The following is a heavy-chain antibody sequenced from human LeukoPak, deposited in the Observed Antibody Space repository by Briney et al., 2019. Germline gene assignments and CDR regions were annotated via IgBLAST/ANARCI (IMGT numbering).Heavy chain of an antibody. CDR2: ISGRVSTA. D-gene: IGHD3-10*02. CDR1: GFTFGSHA. J-gene: IGHJ6*04. CDR3: AELGITMIGGV. V-gene: IGHV3-23*01. Sequence: GGSLRLSCEASGFTFGSHAMSWVRQAPGKGLEWVSTISGRVSTAYYADSVRGRFTVSRDNAKNSLYLQMNSLRAEDTAVYYCAELGITMIGGVWGKGTTVTISS.